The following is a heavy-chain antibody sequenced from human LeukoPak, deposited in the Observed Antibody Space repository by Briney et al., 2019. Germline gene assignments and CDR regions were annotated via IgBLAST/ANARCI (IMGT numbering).Heavy chain of an antibody. D-gene: IGHD2-2*01. V-gene: IGHV3-66*01. CDR1: GFTVSSNY. J-gene: IGHJ3*02. Sequence: PGGSLRLSCAASGFTVSSNYMSWVRQAPGKGLEWVSVIYSGGSTYYADSVKGRFTISRDNSKNTLYLQMNSLRAEATAVYYCARDPGEYQSAFDIWGQGTMVTVSS. CDR2: IYSGGST. CDR3: ARDPGEYQSAFDI.